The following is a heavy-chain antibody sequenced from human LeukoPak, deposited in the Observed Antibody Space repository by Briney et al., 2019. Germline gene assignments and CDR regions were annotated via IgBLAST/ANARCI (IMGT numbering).Heavy chain of an antibody. CDR1: GGTFSSYA. J-gene: IGHJ4*02. CDR2: IIPIFGTA. CDR3: ARNYYDSSGYSRRYYFDY. V-gene: IGHV1-69*13. Sequence: SVKVSCKASGGTFSSYAISWVRQAPGQGLEWMGGIIPIFGTANYAQKFQGRVTITADESTSTAYMELSSLRSEDTAVYYCARNYYDSSGYSRRYYFDYWGQGTLVTVSS. D-gene: IGHD3-22*01.